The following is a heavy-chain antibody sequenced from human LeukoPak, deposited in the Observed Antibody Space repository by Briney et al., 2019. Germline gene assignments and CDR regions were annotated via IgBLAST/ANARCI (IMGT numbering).Heavy chain of an antibody. D-gene: IGHD6-19*01. CDR2: IYYSGST. J-gene: IGHJ3*02. V-gene: IGHV4-59*12. CDR3: ARWQSMAVAGTGAFDI. Sequence: SETLSLTCTVSGGSISTYYWSWIRQPPGKGLEWIGYIYYSGSTNYNPSLKSRVTISVDTSKNQFSLKLSSVTAADTAVYYCARWQSMAVAGTGAFDIWGQGTMVTVSS. CDR1: GGSISTYY.